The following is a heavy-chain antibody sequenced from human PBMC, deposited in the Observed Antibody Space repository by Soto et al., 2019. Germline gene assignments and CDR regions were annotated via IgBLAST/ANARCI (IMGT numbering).Heavy chain of an antibody. CDR1: GGSFRGYY. V-gene: IGHV4-34*01. CDR2: INHSGST. CDR3: AAGREHNSSRWYFAGWFDP. J-gene: IGHJ5*02. Sequence: SETLSLTCAVYGGSFRGYYVSWIRQPPGKGLEWIGEINHSGSTNYNPSLKSRVTISVDTSKNQLSLKLSSVTAADTAVYYCAAGREHNSSRWYFAGWFDPWGQGTLVTVSS. D-gene: IGHD6-13*01.